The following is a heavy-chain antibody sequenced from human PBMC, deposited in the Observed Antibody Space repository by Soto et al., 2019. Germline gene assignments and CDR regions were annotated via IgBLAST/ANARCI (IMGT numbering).Heavy chain of an antibody. CDR1: GFTFSSYA. V-gene: IGHV3-64*01. CDR2: ISSNGGST. D-gene: IGHD6-19*01. J-gene: IGHJ3*02. Sequence: GGSLRLSCAASGFTFSSYAMHWVRQAPGKGLEYVSAISSNGGSTYYANSVKGRFAISRDNSKNTLYLQMGSLRAEDMAVYYCASSLLGYSSGWYSDAFDIWGQGTMVTASS. CDR3: ASSLLGYSSGWYSDAFDI.